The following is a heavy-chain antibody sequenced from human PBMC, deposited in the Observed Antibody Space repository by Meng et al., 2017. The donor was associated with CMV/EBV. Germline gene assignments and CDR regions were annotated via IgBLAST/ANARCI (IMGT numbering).Heavy chain of an antibody. CDR3: ARVNVVVPAAISFDY. CDR1: GGSISSSSYY. V-gene: IGHV4-39*07. CDR2: IYYSGST. D-gene: IGHD2-2*02. J-gene: IGHJ4*02. Sequence: GPLRLSCTVSGGSISSSSYYWGWIRQPPGKGLEWIGSIYYSGSTYYNPSLKSRVTISVDTSKNQFSLKLSSVTAADTAVYYCARVNVVVPAAISFDYWGQGTLVTVSS.